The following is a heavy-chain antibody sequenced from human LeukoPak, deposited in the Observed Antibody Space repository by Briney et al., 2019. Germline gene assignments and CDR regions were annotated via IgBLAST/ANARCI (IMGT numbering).Heavy chain of an antibody. J-gene: IGHJ2*01. CDR2: ISYDGCNK. CDR3: ARGRGIYGSGSYYNPDWNFDL. Sequence: PGGSLRLSCAASGFTFSSYVMHWVRQAPGKGLEWVAVISYDGCNKYYADSVKGRFSISRDNSKNTLFLQMQSLRAEDTAVYYCARGRGIYGSGSYYNPDWNFDLWGRGTLVSVSS. V-gene: IGHV3-30-3*01. CDR1: GFTFSSYV. D-gene: IGHD3-10*01.